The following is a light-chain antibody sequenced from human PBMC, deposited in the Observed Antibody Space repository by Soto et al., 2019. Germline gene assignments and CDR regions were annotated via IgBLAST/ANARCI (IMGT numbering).Light chain of an antibody. CDR2: AAS. Sequence: DIQMTQSPSSLSASVGDRVTITCRASQGISNHLAWYQQKPGKVPKLLIYAASTLQSGVPSRFSGSGSATDXXXTINSLQPEDGATYYCQKYNTAPATFGPGTKVDI. CDR3: QKYNTAPAT. V-gene: IGKV1-27*01. J-gene: IGKJ3*01. CDR1: QGISNH.